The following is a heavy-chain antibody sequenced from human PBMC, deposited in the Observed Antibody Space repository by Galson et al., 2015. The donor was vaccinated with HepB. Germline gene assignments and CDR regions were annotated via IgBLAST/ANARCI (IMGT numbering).Heavy chain of an antibody. Sequence: SVKVSCRASGYTFTSYGISWVRQAPGQGLEWMGWISAYNGNTNYAQKLQGRVTMTTDTSTSTAYMELRSLRSDDTAVYYCARGAVGGIFGGDYYFDYWGQGTLVTVSS. V-gene: IGHV1-18*04. CDR3: ARGAVGGIFGGDYYFDY. J-gene: IGHJ4*02. CDR1: GYTFTSYG. CDR2: ISAYNGNT. D-gene: IGHD3-3*01.